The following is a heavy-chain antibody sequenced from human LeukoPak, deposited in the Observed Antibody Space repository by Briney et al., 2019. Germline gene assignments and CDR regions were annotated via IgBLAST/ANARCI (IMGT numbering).Heavy chain of an antibody. D-gene: IGHD2-15*01. J-gene: IGHJ5*02. CDR3: VRDRNCSGSGCYSPAVGWFAP. Sequence: GASVRVSCKASGYTFTSYAISWVRQAPGQGLEWMGWISAYNGNTSYAQKLQARVTMTRDTSTTTAYMELRSLRFDDTAVYYCVRDRNCSGSGCYSPAVGWFAPWGQGTLVTVSS. CDR1: GYTFTSYA. CDR2: ISAYNGNT. V-gene: IGHV1-18*04.